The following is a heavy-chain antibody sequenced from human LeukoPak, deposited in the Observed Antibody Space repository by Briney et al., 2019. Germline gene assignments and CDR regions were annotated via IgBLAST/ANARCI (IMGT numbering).Heavy chain of an antibody. V-gene: IGHV3-7*01. CDR1: GFIFSNYW. CDR3: AKDTLRSAEGYF. D-gene: IGHD3-22*01. Sequence: GGSLRLSCAASGFIFSNYWMTWVRQAPGKGLEWVANIKEDGSEKYYVDSVKGRFTISRDNAENSLFLQMNSLRVEDTAVYYCAKDTLRSAEGYFWGQGILVTVSS. CDR2: IKEDGSEK. J-gene: IGHJ4*02.